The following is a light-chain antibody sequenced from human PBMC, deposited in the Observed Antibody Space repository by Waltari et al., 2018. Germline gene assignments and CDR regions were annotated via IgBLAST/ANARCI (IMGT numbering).Light chain of an antibody. CDR1: QSVSSTS. CDR3: QQYGNSPYT. Sequence: EIVLTQSPGTLALSPGERVTISCRASQSVSSTSLAWYQQKPGQAPRVLIYAASSRATGIPDRFSGSGSGTDFTLTIGRLEPEDFAVYYCQQYGNSPYTFGQGTKLEIK. V-gene: IGKV3-20*01. CDR2: AAS. J-gene: IGKJ2*01.